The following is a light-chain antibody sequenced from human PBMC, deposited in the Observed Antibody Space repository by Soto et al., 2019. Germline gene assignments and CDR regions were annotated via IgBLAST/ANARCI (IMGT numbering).Light chain of an antibody. V-gene: IGLV2-14*01. CDR1: SSDGGGYNY. J-gene: IGLJ1*01. CDR3: SSYTSSSIDYV. CDR2: EVS. Sequence: QSALTQPASVSGSPGQSITISCTGTSSDGGGYNYVSWYQQHPGKAPKLMIYEVSNRPSGVSNRFSGSKSSNTASLTISGLQAEDEADYYCSSYTSSSIDYVFGTGTKVTVL.